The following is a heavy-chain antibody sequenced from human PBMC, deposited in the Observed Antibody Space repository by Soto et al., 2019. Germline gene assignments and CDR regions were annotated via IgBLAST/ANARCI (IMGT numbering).Heavy chain of an antibody. Sequence: QVQLVESGGGVVQPGRSLRLSCAASGFTFGNFGIHWVRQAPGKGLEWVADISSDGSRKFYADSVKGRLTISRDNSKITPYLQTNSLRTEDTAVYLWARGSSGGTNCFDFPCWGSGMRVSVPS. CDR1: GFTFGNFG. V-gene: IGHV3-30*03. CDR2: ISSDGSRK. CDR3: ARGSSGGTNCFDFPC. J-gene: IGHJ4*02. D-gene: IGHD6-13*01.